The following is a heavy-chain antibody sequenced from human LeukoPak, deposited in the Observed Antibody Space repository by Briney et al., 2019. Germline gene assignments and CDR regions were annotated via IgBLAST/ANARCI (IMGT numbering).Heavy chain of an antibody. D-gene: IGHD6-19*01. J-gene: IGHJ4*02. V-gene: IGHV4-59*01. CDR1: GGSISSYY. Sequence: SETLSLTCTVSGGSISSYYWSWIRQPPGKGLEWIGYIYYSGSTNYNPSLKSRVTISVDTSKNQFSLKLSSVTAADTAVYYCARGLTVAATAYWGQGTLVTVSS. CDR2: IYYSGST. CDR3: ARGLTVAATAY.